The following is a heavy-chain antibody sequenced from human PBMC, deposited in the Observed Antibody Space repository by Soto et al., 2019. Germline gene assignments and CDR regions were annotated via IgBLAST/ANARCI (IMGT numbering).Heavy chain of an antibody. CDR1: GFTFSSYA. D-gene: IGHD5-18*01. V-gene: IGHV3-30-3*01. CDR3: AREYPPPIPPGYSYGYASDDAFDI. CDR2: ISYDGSNK. Sequence: QVQLVESGGGVVQPGRSLRLSCAASGFTFSSYAMHWVRQAPGKGLEWVAVISYDGSNKYYADSVKGRFTISRDNSKNTRYLRMNSLRAEDTAVYYCAREYPPPIPPGYSYGYASDDAFDIWGQGTMVTVSS. J-gene: IGHJ3*02.